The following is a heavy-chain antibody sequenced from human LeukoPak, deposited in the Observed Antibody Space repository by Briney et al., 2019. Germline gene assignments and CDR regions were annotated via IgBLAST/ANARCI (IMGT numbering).Heavy chain of an antibody. D-gene: IGHD3-10*01. CDR1: GFTVSSNY. CDR2: IYSGGST. J-gene: IGHJ6*03. V-gene: IGHV3-53*01. CDR3: ASGSGSYRTPYYYMDV. Sequence: GGSLRLSCAASGFTVSSNYMSWVRQAPGKGLEWVSVIYSGGSTYYADSVKGRFTISRDDSKNTLYLQMNNLRAEDTAVYYCASGSGSYRTPYYYMDVWGKGTTVTVSS.